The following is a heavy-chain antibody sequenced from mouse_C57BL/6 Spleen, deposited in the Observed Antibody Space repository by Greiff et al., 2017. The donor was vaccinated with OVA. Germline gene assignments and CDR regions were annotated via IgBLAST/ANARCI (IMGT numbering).Heavy chain of an antibody. CDR2: IDPENGDT. J-gene: IGHJ4*01. CDR3: TTRRMDY. Sequence: VQLKQSGAELVRPGASVKLSCTASGFNIKDDYMHWVKQRPEQGLEWIGWIDPENGDTEYASKFQGKATITADTSSNTAYLQLSSLTSEDTAVYYCTTRRMDYWGQGTSVTVSS. V-gene: IGHV14-4*01. CDR1: GFNIKDDY.